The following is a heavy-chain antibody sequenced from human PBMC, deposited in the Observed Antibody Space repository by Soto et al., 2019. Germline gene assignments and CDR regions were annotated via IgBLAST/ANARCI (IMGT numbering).Heavy chain of an antibody. Sequence: PSETLSLTCAVYGESFSGYYWSWIRQPPGKGLEWIGEINHSGSTNYNPSLKGRVTISVDTSKNQFSLKLSSVTAADTAVYYCARGRIYDYVWGSSRYPIDYWGPGTLGTVSS. V-gene: IGHV4-34*01. CDR1: GESFSGYY. CDR2: INHSGST. J-gene: IGHJ4*02. D-gene: IGHD3-16*02. CDR3: ARGRIYDYVWGSSRYPIDY.